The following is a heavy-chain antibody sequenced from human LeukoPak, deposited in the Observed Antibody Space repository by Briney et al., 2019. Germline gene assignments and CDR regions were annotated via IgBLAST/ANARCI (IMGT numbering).Heavy chain of an antibody. CDR2: IHYSGST. Sequence: PSETLSLTCTVSGGSISSYYWSWIRQPPGKRLEWIGYIHYSGSTNYNPSLKSRVNILVDTSKKQFSLKLRSVTAADTAVYYCVRVAVTGYNWLDPWGQGTLATVSS. CDR3: VRVAVTGYNWLDP. D-gene: IGHD2-21*02. J-gene: IGHJ5*02. CDR1: GGSISSYY. V-gene: IGHV4-59*01.